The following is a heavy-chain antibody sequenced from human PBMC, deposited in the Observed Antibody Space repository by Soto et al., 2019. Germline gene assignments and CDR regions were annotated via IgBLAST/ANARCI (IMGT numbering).Heavy chain of an antibody. CDR3: ATDLSGYNSGWYVHYGLDV. CDR1: GYTLTDFS. J-gene: IGHJ6*02. Sequence: QVQLVQSGAEVKKPGASVKVSCKVYGYTLTDFSIHWVREAPGKGLEWMGGFDPEDGKTIYAQKFQGRVTMTEDTSTDTVYMQLNSLRSEDTAVYYCATDLSGYNSGWYVHYGLDVWGQGTTVTVSS. D-gene: IGHD6-19*01. CDR2: FDPEDGKT. V-gene: IGHV1-24*01.